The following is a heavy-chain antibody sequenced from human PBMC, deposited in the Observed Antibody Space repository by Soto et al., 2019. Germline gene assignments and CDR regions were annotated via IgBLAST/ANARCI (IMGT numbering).Heavy chain of an antibody. CDR2: ISYDGSNK. Sequence: QVQLVESGGGVVQPGRSLRLSCAASGFIFSGYAMHWVRQAPGKGLEWVAVISYDGSNKYYADSVKGRFTISRDNSKNTLYLQMHSLRAEDTAVYFCARDYYDSGGYYHNDSWGQGTLVTVSS. CDR3: ARDYYDSGGYYHNDS. D-gene: IGHD3-22*01. J-gene: IGHJ4*02. V-gene: IGHV3-30-3*01. CDR1: GFIFSGYA.